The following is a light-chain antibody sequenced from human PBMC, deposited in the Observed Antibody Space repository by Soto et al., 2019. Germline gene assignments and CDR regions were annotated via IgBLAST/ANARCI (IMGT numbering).Light chain of an antibody. CDR2: DAS. J-gene: IGKJ2*01. CDR3: QQYNNFPYT. Sequence: DIPMTQSPSSLPASVGDRVTITCQATQDINKYLNWYQQKPGKAPKLLIYDASNLETGVPSRFSGSGSGTDFTFTISSLQPEDIATYYCQQYNNFPYTFDQGTQLEI. CDR1: QDINKY. V-gene: IGKV1-33*01.